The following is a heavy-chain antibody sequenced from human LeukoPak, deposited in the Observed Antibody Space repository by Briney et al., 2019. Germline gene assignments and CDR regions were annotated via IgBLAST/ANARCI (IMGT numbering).Heavy chain of an antibody. CDR2: ISGSGGST. Sequence: GGSLRLSCAASGFTFTTYALSWVRQAPGKGLEWVSAISGSGGSTYYADSVKGRFTISRDNSKNTLYLQMNSLRAEDTAVYYCAKSMVRGVMFDYWGRGTLVTVSS. CDR3: AKSMVRGVMFDY. V-gene: IGHV3-23*01. D-gene: IGHD3-10*01. CDR1: GFTFTTYA. J-gene: IGHJ4*02.